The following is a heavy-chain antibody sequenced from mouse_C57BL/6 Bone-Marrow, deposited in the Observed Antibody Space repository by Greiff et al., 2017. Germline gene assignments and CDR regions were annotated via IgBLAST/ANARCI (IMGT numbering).Heavy chain of an antibody. CDR2: LSSGGSYT. D-gene: IGHD2-4*01. V-gene: IGHV5-6*02. CDR1: GFTFSSYG. CDR3: ARRGDYDRSLYAMDN. J-gene: IGHJ4*01. Sequence: EVMLVESGGDLVKPGGSLKLSCAASGFTFSSYGMSWVRQTPDQRLEWVATLSSGGSYTYYQDSVKGRFTLSRDNAKNTLYLQMSSLKYEDTAMYYGARRGDYDRSLYAMDNWGQGTAVTVSA.